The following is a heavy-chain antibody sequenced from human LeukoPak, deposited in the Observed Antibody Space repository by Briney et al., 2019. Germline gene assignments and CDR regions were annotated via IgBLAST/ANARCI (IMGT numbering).Heavy chain of an antibody. J-gene: IGHJ4*02. V-gene: IGHV1-18*01. CDR1: GYTFTKYG. CDR3: SRAGIDYGDYGLLDY. Sequence: GASVKVSFKSSGYTFTKYGITWVRQAPGQGPGWVGWISAYYGHTETAQKFQGRVTMTTDTSTNTDYVELRSLRSDDAAVYYCSRAGIDYGDYGLLDYWGQGSLVTVSS. D-gene: IGHD4-17*01. CDR2: ISAYYGHT.